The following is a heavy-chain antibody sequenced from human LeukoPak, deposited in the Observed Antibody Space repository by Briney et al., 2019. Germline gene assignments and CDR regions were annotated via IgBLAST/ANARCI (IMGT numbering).Heavy chain of an antibody. V-gene: IGHV1-46*01. CDR3: ARGSPPGYSSGWYEGAFDI. Sequence: GASVKVSCRASENTFTNYYMHWVRQAPGQGLEWLGLINPNGGRTSYAQNFQGRVTMTRDTSTTTVYLELSSLRSEDTAVYYCARGSPPGYSSGWYEGAFDIWGQGTMVTVSS. J-gene: IGHJ3*02. D-gene: IGHD6-19*01. CDR1: ENTFTNYY. CDR2: INPNGGRT.